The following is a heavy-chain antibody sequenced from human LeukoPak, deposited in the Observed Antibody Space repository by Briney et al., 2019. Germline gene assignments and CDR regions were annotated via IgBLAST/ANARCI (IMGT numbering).Heavy chain of an antibody. Sequence: PSETLSLTCTVSGGSISSYYWSWIRQPPGKGLEWIGYIYYSGSTNYNPSLKRRVTISVDTSKTQFSLKLSSVTAADTAVYYCARTHYDFWSGYYAPSFNWFDPWGQGTLVTVSS. CDR2: IYYSGST. J-gene: IGHJ5*02. CDR1: GGSISSYY. CDR3: ARTHYDFWSGYYAPSFNWFDP. V-gene: IGHV4-59*01. D-gene: IGHD3-3*01.